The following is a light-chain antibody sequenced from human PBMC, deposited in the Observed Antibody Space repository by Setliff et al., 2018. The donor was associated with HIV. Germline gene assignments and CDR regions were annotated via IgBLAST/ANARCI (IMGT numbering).Light chain of an antibody. CDR2: DVS. J-gene: IGLJ1*01. Sequence: QSALTQPRSVSGSPGQSVTISCTGTISDVGGYDFVSWYQHHPGKAPKLIINDVSKRPSGVPNRFSGSKSGNTASLTISGLQAEDEADYYCCSYAGSYTSLYVFGTGTKVTV. V-gene: IGLV2-11*01. CDR3: CSYAGSYTSLYV. CDR1: ISDVGGYDF.